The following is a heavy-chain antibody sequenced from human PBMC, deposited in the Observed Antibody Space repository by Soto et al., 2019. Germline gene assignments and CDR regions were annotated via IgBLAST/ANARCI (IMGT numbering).Heavy chain of an antibody. J-gene: IGHJ6*02. V-gene: IGHV4-31*03. D-gene: IGHD2-21*02. CDR2: IYYSGST. CDR3: ARENRGDLGNYNYPGLAV. Sequence: PSETLSLTCTVSGGSISSGGSYWSWIRQHPGKGLEWIGYIYYSGSTYYNPSLKSRVTISVETSKSHFSLKLSSVTAADTALFFFARENRGDLGNYNYPGLAVWGQGTTVTFPS. CDR1: GGSISSGGSY.